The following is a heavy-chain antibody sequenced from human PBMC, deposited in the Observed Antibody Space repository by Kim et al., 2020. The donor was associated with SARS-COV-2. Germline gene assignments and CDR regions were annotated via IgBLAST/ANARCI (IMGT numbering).Heavy chain of an antibody. CDR3: TTVYFVVRGGHYYGMD. J-gene: IGHJ6*01. V-gene: IGHV3-15*01. CDR2: MKSKTDGGTT. Sequence: GGSLRLSCAASGFTFSNAWMSWVRQAQGKGLEWVGRMKSKTDGGTTDYAAPVKGRFTISRDDSKNTLYLQMNSLKTEDTAVYYCTTVYFVVRGGHYYGMD. CDR1: GFTFSNAW. D-gene: IGHD3-10*01.